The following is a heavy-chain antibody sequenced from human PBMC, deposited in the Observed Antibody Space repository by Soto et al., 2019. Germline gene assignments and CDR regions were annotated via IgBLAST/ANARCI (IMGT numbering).Heavy chain of an antibody. J-gene: IGHJ4*02. Sequence: ASVNVSCPASGYTFTRYDINCVRQATGQGLEWMGWMNPNSGNTGYAQKFQGRVTMTRNTSISTAYMELSSLRSEDTAVYYCARVTYGSSSSDYWGQGTLVTVSS. CDR3: ARVTYGSSSSDY. CDR2: MNPNSGNT. D-gene: IGHD6-6*01. CDR1: GYTFTRYD. V-gene: IGHV1-8*01.